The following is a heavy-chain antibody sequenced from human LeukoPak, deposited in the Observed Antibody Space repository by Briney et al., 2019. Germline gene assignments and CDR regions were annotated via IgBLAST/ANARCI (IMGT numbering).Heavy chain of an antibody. CDR2: INPDNGAT. V-gene: IGHV1-2*02. J-gene: IGHJ4*01. Sequence: ASVKVSCKASGYIFTNFYLHWMRQAPGQGFEWIGWINPDNGATDSAQKFQGRVTMTRDTSINTIYMDLSNLRSDDTAVYYCAGLITQWLAYFDYWGHGTLVTVSS. CDR1: GYIFTNFY. D-gene: IGHD6-19*01. CDR3: AGLITQWLAYFDY.